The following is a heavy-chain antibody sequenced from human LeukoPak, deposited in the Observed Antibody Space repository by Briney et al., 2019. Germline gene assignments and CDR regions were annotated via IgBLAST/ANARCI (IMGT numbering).Heavy chain of an antibody. CDR1: GGSFSGYY. CDR3: VRRDYDVLTGDSSRDY. D-gene: IGHD3-9*01. CDR2: INHSGST. V-gene: IGHV4-34*01. Sequence: RTSETLSLTCAVYGGSFSGYYWSWIRQPPGKGLEWIGEINHSGSTNYNPSLKSRVTISVDTSKNQFSLKLSSVTAADTAVYYCVRRDYDVLTGDSSRDYWGQGTLVTVSS. J-gene: IGHJ4*02.